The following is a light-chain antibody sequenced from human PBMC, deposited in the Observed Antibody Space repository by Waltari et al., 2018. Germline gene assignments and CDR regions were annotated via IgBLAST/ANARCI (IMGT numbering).Light chain of an antibody. CDR2: SAS. V-gene: IGKV1-39*01. Sequence: DIQMTQSPSSLSASVGDRVTLTCPASQSINHYLHGYQQKPGKAPKLLVYSASFLHAGVPSRFRGSGSGTDFTLTISSLQPEDFATYYCQQSYTTPWTFGQGTKVEIK. J-gene: IGKJ1*01. CDR1: QSINHY. CDR3: QQSYTTPWT.